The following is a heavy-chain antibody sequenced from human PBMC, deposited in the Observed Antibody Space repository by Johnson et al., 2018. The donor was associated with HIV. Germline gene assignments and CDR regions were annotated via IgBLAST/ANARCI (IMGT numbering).Heavy chain of an antibody. CDR1: GFTVSSNY. D-gene: IGHD3-16*01. Sequence: VQLVESGGGLVQPGGSLRLSCAASGFTVSSNYMSWVRQAPGKGLEWVSIVYSAGNTYYTDSVKGRFTISRDNSKNTLYLQMNSLRAEDTAVYYCARVGASRFDAFHVWGQGTMVTVSS. J-gene: IGHJ3*01. V-gene: IGHV3-66*01. CDR2: VYSAGNT. CDR3: ARVGASRFDAFHV.